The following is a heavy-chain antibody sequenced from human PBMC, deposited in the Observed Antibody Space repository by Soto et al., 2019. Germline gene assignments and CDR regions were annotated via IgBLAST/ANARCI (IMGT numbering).Heavy chain of an antibody. CDR1: GGSISSYY. CDR2: TYYSGST. J-gene: IGHJ3*02. Sequence: QVQLQESGPGLVKPSETLSLTCTVSGGSISSYYWSWIRQPPGKGLEWIGYTYYSGSTNYNRSLKRRVTISVDTSKNQCYLKLSSVTAADTAVYYCARVWGGAFDIWGQGTMVSVSS. CDR3: ARVWGGAFDI. D-gene: IGHD3-10*01. V-gene: IGHV4-59*01.